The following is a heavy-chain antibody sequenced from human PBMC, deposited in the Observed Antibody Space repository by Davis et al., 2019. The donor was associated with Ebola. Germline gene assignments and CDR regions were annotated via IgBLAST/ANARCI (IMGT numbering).Heavy chain of an antibody. V-gene: IGHV3-30*02. J-gene: IGHJ4*02. CDR1: GFTFSSYG. CDR3: AKEGYYDSSGYY. D-gene: IGHD3-22*01. Sequence: PGGSLRLSCAASGFTFSSYGMHWVRQAPGKGLEWVAFIRYDGSNKYYADSVKGRFTISRDNSKNTLYLQMNSLRAEDTAVYYCAKEGYYDSSGYYWGQGTLVTVSS. CDR2: IRYDGSNK.